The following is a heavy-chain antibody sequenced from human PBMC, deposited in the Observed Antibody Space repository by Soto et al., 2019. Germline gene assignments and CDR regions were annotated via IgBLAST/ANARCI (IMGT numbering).Heavy chain of an antibody. CDR2: NIPIFGTA. D-gene: IGHD3-22*01. Sequence: SVKVSCKASGGTFSSYAISWVRQAPGQGLEWMGGNIPIFGTANYAQKFQGRVTITADESTSTAYMELSSLRSEDTAVYYCARAFIRNYYDSSGYYPQGFDYWGQGTLVTVSS. CDR1: GGTFSSYA. J-gene: IGHJ4*02. CDR3: ARAFIRNYYDSSGYYPQGFDY. V-gene: IGHV1-69*13.